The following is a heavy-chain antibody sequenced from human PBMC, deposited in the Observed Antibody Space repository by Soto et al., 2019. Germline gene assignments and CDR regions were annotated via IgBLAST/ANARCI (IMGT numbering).Heavy chain of an antibody. V-gene: IGHV3-33*01. J-gene: IGHJ4*02. D-gene: IGHD1-26*01. CDR2: IWYDGSNK. Sequence: QVQLVESGGGVVQPGRSLRLSCAASGFTFSSYGMHWVRQAPGKGLAWVAVIWYDGSNKYYADSVKGRFTISRDNSKNTLYLQMNSLRAEDTAVYYCARGLVGATLGHFDYWGQGTLVTVSS. CDR3: ARGLVGATLGHFDY. CDR1: GFTFSSYG.